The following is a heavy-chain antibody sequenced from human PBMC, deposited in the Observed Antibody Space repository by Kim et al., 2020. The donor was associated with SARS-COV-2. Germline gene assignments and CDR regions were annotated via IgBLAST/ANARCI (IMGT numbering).Heavy chain of an antibody. CDR3: ARAKRYSSGWYCSDY. CDR1: GGTFSSYA. J-gene: IGHJ4*02. D-gene: IGHD6-19*01. V-gene: IGHV1-69*13. Sequence: SVKVSCKASGGTFSSYAISWVRQAPGQGLEWMGGIIPIFGTANYAQKFQGRVTITADESTSTAYMELSSLRSEDTAVYYCARAKRYSSGWYCSDYWGQGTLVTVSS. CDR2: IIPIFGTA.